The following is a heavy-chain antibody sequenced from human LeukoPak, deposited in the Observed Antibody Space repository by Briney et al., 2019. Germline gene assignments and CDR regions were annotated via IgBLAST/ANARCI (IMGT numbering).Heavy chain of an antibody. CDR3: ARLDCSSTSCYSFDY. V-gene: IGHV1-69*05. D-gene: IGHD2-2*01. CDR1: GGTFSSYA. J-gene: IGHJ4*02. CDR2: IIPIFGTA. Sequence: SVKVSCKASGGTFSSYAISWVRQAPGQGLEWMGGIIPIFGTANYAQKFQGRVTITTDESTSTAYMELSSLRSEDTAVYYCARLDCSSTSCYSFDYWGQGTLVTVSS.